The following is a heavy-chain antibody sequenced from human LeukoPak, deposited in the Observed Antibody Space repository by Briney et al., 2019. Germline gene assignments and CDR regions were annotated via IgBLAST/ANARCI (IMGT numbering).Heavy chain of an antibody. J-gene: IGHJ4*02. Sequence: PGRSLRLSCAASGLTLSTNGLNGFGRAPGKGWEWVPVIWNDGSNNYSADSVKRRFTISRDNSKTTLYLQMNSLRAEDMAVYYCARAVGPFDYWGQGTLVTVSS. CDR2: IWNDGSNN. V-gene: IGHV3-33*01. CDR1: GLTLSTNG. CDR3: ARAVGPFDY. D-gene: IGHD2-15*01.